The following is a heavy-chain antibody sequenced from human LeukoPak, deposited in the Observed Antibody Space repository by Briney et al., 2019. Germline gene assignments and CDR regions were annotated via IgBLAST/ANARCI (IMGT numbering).Heavy chain of an antibody. CDR3: AKAPDSSGFPSYFDS. CDR1: GFTFSTFA. Sequence: GGSLRLSCAVSGFTFSTFAMNWVRQAPGKGLEWVSSLSDSAVSSYYADSVKGRFTISRDNSKNTLYLQMNSLRAEDTATYYCAKAPDSSGFPSYFDSWGQGNLVAVSS. V-gene: IGHV3-23*01. J-gene: IGHJ4*02. D-gene: IGHD3-22*01. CDR2: LSDSAVSS.